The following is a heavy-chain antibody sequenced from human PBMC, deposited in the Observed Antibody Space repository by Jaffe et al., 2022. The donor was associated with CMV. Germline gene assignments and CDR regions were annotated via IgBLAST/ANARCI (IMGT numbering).Heavy chain of an antibody. D-gene: IGHD3-3*02. V-gene: IGHV5-10-1*03. CDR2: IDPSDSYT. J-gene: IGHJ6*03. CDR3: ARLLELHNYYYYYMDV. CDR1: GYSFTSYW. Sequence: EVQLVQSGAEVKKPGESLRISCKGSGYSFTSYWISWVRQMPGKGLEWMGRIDPSDSYTNYSPSFQGHVTISADKSISTAYLQWSSLKASDTAMYYCARLLELHNYYYYYMDVWGKGTTVTVSS.